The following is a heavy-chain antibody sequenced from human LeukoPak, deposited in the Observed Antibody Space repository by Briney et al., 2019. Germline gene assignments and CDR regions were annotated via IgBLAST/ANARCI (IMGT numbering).Heavy chain of an antibody. V-gene: IGHV1-69*05. D-gene: IGHD4-23*01. Sequence: SVKVSCKPSGGTFSSYAISWVRQAPGQGLEWMGGIIPIFGTSNYAQKFQGRVTITTDESTSTAYMELSSLRSEDTAVYYCARETSMVVNWDHRLGAFDIWGQGTMVTVSS. CDR1: GGTFSSYA. CDR3: ARETSMVVNWDHRLGAFDI. CDR2: IIPIFGTS. J-gene: IGHJ3*02.